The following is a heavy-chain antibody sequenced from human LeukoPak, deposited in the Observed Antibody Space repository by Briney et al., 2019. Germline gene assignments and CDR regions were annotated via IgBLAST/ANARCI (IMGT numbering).Heavy chain of an antibody. CDR3: AKDYYGSGSPLIYWFDP. CDR1: GFTFSSYA. CDR2: ISGSGGST. D-gene: IGHD3-10*01. Sequence: GGSLRLSCAASGFTFSSYAMSWVRQAPGKGLEWVSAISGSGGSTYYADSVKGRFIISRDNSKNTLYLQMNSLRAEDTAIYYCAKDYYGSGSPLIYWFDPWGQGTLVTVSS. J-gene: IGHJ5*02. V-gene: IGHV3-23*01.